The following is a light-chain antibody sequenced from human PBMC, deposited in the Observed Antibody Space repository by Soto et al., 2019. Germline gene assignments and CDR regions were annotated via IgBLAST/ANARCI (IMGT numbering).Light chain of an antibody. V-gene: IGLV2-14*03. CDR1: SSDVGGFNY. CDR3: SSYTTSSTYV. Sequence: QSALTQPASVSGSPGQSIAISCTGTSSDVGGFNYVSWYQQHRGKAPKFMIYDVSSRPSGVSDRFSGSKSGNTASLTISGLQAEDEADYYCSSYTTSSTYVFGPGTKLTVL. J-gene: IGLJ1*01. CDR2: DVS.